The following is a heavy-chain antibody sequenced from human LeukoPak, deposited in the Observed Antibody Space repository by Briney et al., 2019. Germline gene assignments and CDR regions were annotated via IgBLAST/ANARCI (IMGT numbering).Heavy chain of an antibody. V-gene: IGHV3-30*03. J-gene: IGHJ4*02. Sequence: GGSLGLSCAASGFTFSSYGMHWVRQAPGKGLEWVAVTSSDLNVKLYADSVKGRFTISRDNSRSTLYLQMNSLRPEDTATYYCAREGYYGSGSPPSLYFDYWGQGTLVTVSS. D-gene: IGHD3-10*01. CDR2: TSSDLNVK. CDR1: GFTFSSYG. CDR3: AREGYYGSGSPPSLYFDY.